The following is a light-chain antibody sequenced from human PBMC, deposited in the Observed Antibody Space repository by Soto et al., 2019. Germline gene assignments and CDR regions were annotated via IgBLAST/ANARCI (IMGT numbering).Light chain of an antibody. CDR3: TSYTTSSPYLV. CDR1: SSDVGGYNY. Sequence: QSALTQPASVSGSPGQSITISCTGTSSDVGGYNYVSWYQHHPGKAPKLMLYDVTNRPSGVSNRFSGSNSGNTASLTISGLQADDEADYYCTSYTTSSPYLVFGGGTKLTVL. J-gene: IGLJ3*02. V-gene: IGLV2-14*03. CDR2: DVT.